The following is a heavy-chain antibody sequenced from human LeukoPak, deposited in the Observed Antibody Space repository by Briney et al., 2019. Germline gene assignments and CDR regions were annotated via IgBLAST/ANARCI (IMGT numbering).Heavy chain of an antibody. CDR2: ISSSSSYI. D-gene: IGHD2-2*01. CDR3: ARDRESSIVVVPAAMGY. J-gene: IGHJ4*02. V-gene: IGHV3-21*01. Sequence: GGSLRLSCAASGFTFSSYSMNWVRQAPGKGLEWVSSISSSSSYIYYADSVKGRFTISRDNAKNSLYLQMNSLRAEDTAVYYCARDRESSIVVVPAAMGYWGQGTLVTVSS. CDR1: GFTFSSYS.